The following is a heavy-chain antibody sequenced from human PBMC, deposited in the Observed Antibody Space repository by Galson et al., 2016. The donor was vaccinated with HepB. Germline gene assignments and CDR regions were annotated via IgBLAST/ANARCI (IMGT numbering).Heavy chain of an antibody. CDR2: NNPTGGST. D-gene: IGHD1-26*01. CDR1: GYIFSNYY. Sequence: SVKVSCKASGYIFSNYYIHWVRQAPGQGLEWMGRNNPTGGSTSYAQKFQGRVTMTRDPSTSTVYMELRSLGSEDTAVFFCARDNSGSRGPFAPWGQGTLVTVSS. V-gene: IGHV1-46*01. J-gene: IGHJ5*02. CDR3: ARDNSGSRGPFAP.